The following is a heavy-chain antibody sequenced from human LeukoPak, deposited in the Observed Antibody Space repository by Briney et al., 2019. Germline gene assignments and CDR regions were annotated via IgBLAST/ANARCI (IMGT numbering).Heavy chain of an antibody. CDR3: TTLGAFDY. Sequence: GGSLRLSCAASGFTFSNAWMSWVRQAPGKGLEWVGRIKRKTDGGTTDYAAPVKGKFSISRDDSKNTLYLQMNSLKTEDTAVYYCTTLGAFDYWGQGTLVTVSS. J-gene: IGHJ4*02. D-gene: IGHD3-16*01. V-gene: IGHV3-15*01. CDR2: IKRKTDGGTT. CDR1: GFTFSNAW.